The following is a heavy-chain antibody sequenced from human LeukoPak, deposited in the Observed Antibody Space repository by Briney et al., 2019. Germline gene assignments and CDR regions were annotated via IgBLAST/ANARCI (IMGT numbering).Heavy chain of an antibody. CDR3: AKELSGRCLDY. V-gene: IGHV3-23*01. J-gene: IGHJ4*02. D-gene: IGHD4-17*01. CDR2: ISGSGGNT. CDR1: GFTFSSYA. Sequence: PGGSLRLSCAASGFTFSSYAMSWVRQAPGKGLDWVSAISGSGGNTYYADSVKGRFTISRDNSKNTLYLHMNSLTAEDTAVYYCAKELSGRCLDYWGQGTLVTVSS.